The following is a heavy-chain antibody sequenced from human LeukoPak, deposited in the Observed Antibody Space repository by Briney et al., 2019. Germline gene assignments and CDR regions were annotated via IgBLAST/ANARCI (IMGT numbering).Heavy chain of an antibody. CDR1: GFTFNYYW. CDR2: INSDGTST. D-gene: IGHD6-13*01. J-gene: IGHJ4*02. V-gene: IGHV3-74*01. CDR3: ARGTPGYSSSWSDS. Sequence: PGGSLRLSCAASGFTFNYYWMHWVRQAPGKGLVWVSRINSDGTSTSYADSVKGRFTISRDNAKNMMYLQMNSLRAEDTALYYCARGTPGYSSSWSDSWGQGTLVTVSS.